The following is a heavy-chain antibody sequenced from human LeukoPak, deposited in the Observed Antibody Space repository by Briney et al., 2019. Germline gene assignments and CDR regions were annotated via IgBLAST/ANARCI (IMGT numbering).Heavy chain of an antibody. Sequence: GGSLRLSCAASGFTFNNYGMHWVRQAPGKGLEWVAFIRYDGSNKYYPDSVKGRFTISRDNSKNTLYLQMNSLRAEDTAVYYCARPNYGSGSSHFDYWGQGTLVTVSS. J-gene: IGHJ4*02. CDR1: GFTFNNYG. V-gene: IGHV3-30*02. CDR2: IRYDGSNK. D-gene: IGHD3-10*01. CDR3: ARPNYGSGSSHFDY.